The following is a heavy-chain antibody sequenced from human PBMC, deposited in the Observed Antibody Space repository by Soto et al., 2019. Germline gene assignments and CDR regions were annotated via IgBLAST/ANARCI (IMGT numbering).Heavy chain of an antibody. CDR3: TTDVLRYFDWLLRYGVDV. J-gene: IGHJ6*02. CDR1: GFTFSDHH. CDR2: ARNKANSYAT. Sequence: GGSLRLSCAASGFTFSDHHMDWVRQAPGKGLEWVGRARNKANSYATAYAASVKGRFTISRDDSKNTLYLQMNSLKTEDTAVYYCTTDVLRYFDWLLRYGVDVWGQGTTVTVSS. V-gene: IGHV3-72*01. D-gene: IGHD3-9*01.